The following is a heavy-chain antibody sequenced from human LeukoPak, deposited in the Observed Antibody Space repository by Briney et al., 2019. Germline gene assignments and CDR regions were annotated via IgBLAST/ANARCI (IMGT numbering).Heavy chain of an antibody. CDR1: GYTFTSYG. CDR3: ASFIAAAGTDYYGMDV. CDR2: ISAYNGNT. Sequence: ASVKVSCKASGYTFTSYGIGWVRQAPGQGLEWMGWISAYNGNTNYAQKLQGRVTMTTDTSTSTAYMELRSLRSDDTAVYYCASFIAAAGTDYYGMDVWGQGTTVTVSS. V-gene: IGHV1-18*01. J-gene: IGHJ6*02. D-gene: IGHD6-13*01.